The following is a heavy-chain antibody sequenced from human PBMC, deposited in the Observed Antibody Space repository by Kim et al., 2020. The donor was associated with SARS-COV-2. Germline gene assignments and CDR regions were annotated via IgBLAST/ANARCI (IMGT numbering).Heavy chain of an antibody. CDR3: AREEGYFFWFDP. J-gene: IGHJ5*02. V-gene: IGHV4-31*03. Sequence: SETLSLTCTVSGGSISSGGYYWSWIRQHPGKGLEWIGYIYYSGSTYYNPSLKSRVTISVDTSKNQFSLKLSSVTAADTAVYYCAREEGYFFWFDPWGQGTLVTVSS. D-gene: IGHD3-22*01. CDR2: IYYSGST. CDR1: GGSISSGGYY.